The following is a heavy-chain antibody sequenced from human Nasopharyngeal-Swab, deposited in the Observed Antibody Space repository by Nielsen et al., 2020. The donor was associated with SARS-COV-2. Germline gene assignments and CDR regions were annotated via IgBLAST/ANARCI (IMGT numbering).Heavy chain of an antibody. CDR3: ARGGPYGDYEPFDY. V-gene: IGHV3-33*08. Sequence: GGSLRLSCAASGFTFSSYGMHWVRQAPGKGLEWVAVIWYDGSNKYYADSVKGRFTISRDNSKNTLYLQMNSLRAEDTAVYYCARGGPYGDYEPFDYWGQGTLVTVSS. CDR1: GFTFSSYG. CDR2: IWYDGSNK. D-gene: IGHD4-17*01. J-gene: IGHJ4*02.